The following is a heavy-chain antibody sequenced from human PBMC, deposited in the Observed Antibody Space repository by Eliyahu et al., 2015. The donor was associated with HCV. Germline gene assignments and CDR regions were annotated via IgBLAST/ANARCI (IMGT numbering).Heavy chain of an antibody. CDR1: DGSFSASG. J-gene: IGHJ5*02. D-gene: IGHD2-21*01. CDR2: INHDEDI. V-gene: IGHV4-34*02. Sequence: QVQLQQWGAGLLKPSETLSLTCAVSDGSFSASGWSWIRQSPGKGLEWIGEINHDEDISYNPSLKSRVTISIDMSKNQFSLRLMSVTAADTAVYYCARYCGSYNYCLTSWGRGTLVTVSS. CDR3: ARYCGSYNYCLTS.